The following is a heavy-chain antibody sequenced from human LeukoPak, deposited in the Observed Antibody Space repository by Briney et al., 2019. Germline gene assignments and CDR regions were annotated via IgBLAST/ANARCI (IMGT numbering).Heavy chain of an antibody. J-gene: IGHJ6*03. CDR1: GGSFSGYY. D-gene: IGHD5-18*01. V-gene: IGHV4-34*01. CDR2: INHSGST. Sequence: PSETLSLTCAVYGGSFSGYYWSWIRQPPGKGLEWIGEINHSGSTNYNPSLKSRVTISVDTSKNQFSLKLSSVTAADTAVYYCARLGTKDTAMVTYYYYYMDVWGKGTTVTVSS. CDR3: ARLGTKDTAMVTYYYYYMDV.